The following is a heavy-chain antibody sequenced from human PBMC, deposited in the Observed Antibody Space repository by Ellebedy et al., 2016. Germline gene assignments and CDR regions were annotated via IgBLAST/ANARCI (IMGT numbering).Heavy chain of an antibody. Sequence: GGSLRLSXAASGFTFSSYWMSWVRQAPGKGLEWVANIKQDGSEKYYVDSVKGRFTISRDNAKNSLYLQMNSLRAEDTAVYYCARGGSGSYYNYYNYGMDVWGQGTTVTVSS. V-gene: IGHV3-7*01. CDR2: IKQDGSEK. J-gene: IGHJ6*02. D-gene: IGHD3-10*01. CDR1: GFTFSSYW. CDR3: ARGGSGSYYNYYNYGMDV.